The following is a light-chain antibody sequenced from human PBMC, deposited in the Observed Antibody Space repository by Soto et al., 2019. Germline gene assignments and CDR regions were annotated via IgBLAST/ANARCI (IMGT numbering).Light chain of an antibody. CDR1: TSDVGAHNY. Sequence: QSALTQPPSASGSPGQSLTISCTGTTSDVGAHNYVSWYQQNPGKAPKLMLYDVNKRPSGVPDRFSGSKSGNTASLTVSGLQAVDEADYYCSSYAGGNNWVFGGGIKVTVL. CDR2: DVN. J-gene: IGLJ3*02. CDR3: SSYAGGNNWV. V-gene: IGLV2-8*01.